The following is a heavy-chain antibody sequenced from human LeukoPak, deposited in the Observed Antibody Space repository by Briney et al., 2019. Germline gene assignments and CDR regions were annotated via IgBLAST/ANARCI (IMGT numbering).Heavy chain of an antibody. CDR3: AKAGDGSGSPGSYYYYMDV. CDR2: ISGSGGST. J-gene: IGHJ6*03. V-gene: IGHV3-23*01. D-gene: IGHD3-10*01. Sequence: GGSLRLSCAASGFTFSSYAMSWVRQAPGKGLEWVSAISGSGGSTYYADSVKGRFTISRDNSKNTLYLQMNSLRAEDTAVYYRAKAGDGSGSPGSYYYYMDVWGKGTTVTVSS. CDR1: GFTFSSYA.